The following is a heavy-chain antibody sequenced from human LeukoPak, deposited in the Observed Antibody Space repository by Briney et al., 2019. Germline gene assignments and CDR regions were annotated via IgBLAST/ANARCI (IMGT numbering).Heavy chain of an antibody. CDR2: IYYSGST. CDR1: GGSISSYY. V-gene: IGHV4-59*01. D-gene: IGHD6-13*01. Sequence: KPSETLSLTCTVSGGSISSYYWSWIRQPPGKGLEWIGYIYYSGSTNYNPSLKSRVTISVDTSKNQFSLKLSTVTAADTDVYYCGRVDPIAAHFDLWGRGTLVTVSS. CDR3: GRVDPIAAHFDL. J-gene: IGHJ2*01.